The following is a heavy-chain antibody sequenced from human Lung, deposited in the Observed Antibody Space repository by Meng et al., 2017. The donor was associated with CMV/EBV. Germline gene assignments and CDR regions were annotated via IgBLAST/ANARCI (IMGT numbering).Heavy chain of an antibody. CDR2: INQDGNEE. CDR3: ARDGTLSPYYYYYGMDV. Sequence: GGSLRLSCAASGFTFSSYWMSWVRQAPGKGLEWVANINQDGNEEYYVDSLKGRFTISRDNAKNSLYLQMTSLRAEDTAVYYCARDGTLSPYYYYYGMDVWG. V-gene: IGHV3-7*01. CDR1: GFTFSSYW. J-gene: IGHJ6*01.